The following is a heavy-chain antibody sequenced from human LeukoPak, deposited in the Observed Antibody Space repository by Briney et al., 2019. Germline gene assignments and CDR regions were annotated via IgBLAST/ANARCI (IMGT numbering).Heavy chain of an antibody. CDR2: IYSGGDK. D-gene: IGHD6-13*01. Sequence: GGSRRLSCAASGFTVSNNYMSWVRQAPGKGLEWVSLIYSGGDKRYAASVKGRFTISRDNSKNTLYLQMNSLRAEDTAVYYCAKDNSGYSSSWFDYWGQGTLVTVSS. CDR3: AKDNSGYSSSWFDY. J-gene: IGHJ4*02. V-gene: IGHV3-53*01. CDR1: GFTVSNNY.